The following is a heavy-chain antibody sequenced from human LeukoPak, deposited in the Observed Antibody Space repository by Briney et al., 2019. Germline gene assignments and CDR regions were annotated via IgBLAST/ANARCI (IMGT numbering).Heavy chain of an antibody. D-gene: IGHD6-13*01. CDR2: IYTSGST. J-gene: IGHJ4*02. V-gene: IGHV4-61*02. CDR1: GGSINSGSYY. Sequence: NPSQTLSLTCTVSGGSINSGSYYWSWLRQPAGKGLEWIGRIYTSGSTNYNPSLKSRVTISVDTSKNQFSLKLSSVTAADTAVYYCAREFIAAAGTDYWGQGTLVTVSS. CDR3: AREFIAAAGTDY.